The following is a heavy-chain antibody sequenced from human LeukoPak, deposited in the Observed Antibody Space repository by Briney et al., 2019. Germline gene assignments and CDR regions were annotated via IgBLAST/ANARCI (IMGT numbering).Heavy chain of an antibody. CDR3: ARGHYDILTGYYKDYYYYYGMDV. J-gene: IGHJ6*04. V-gene: IGHV1-69*13. D-gene: IGHD3-9*01. CDR1: GGTFSSYA. Sequence: SVKVSCKASGGTFSSYAISWVRQAPGQGLEWMGGIIPIFGTANYAQKFQGRVTITADESTSTAYMELSSLRPEDTAVYYCARGHYDILTGYYKDYYYYYGMDVWGKGTTVTVSS. CDR2: IIPIFGTA.